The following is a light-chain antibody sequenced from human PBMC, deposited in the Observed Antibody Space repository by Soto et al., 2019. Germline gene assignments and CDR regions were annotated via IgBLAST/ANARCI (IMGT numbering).Light chain of an antibody. CDR1: SFNIGSNT. J-gene: IGLJ2*01. Sequence: QSVLTQSPSASGTPGQRVIISCSGSSFNIGSNTVNWYQQVPGAAPKLLIRSSDQRPSGVPDRFSASKSGTAASLAISGLQSGDEADYYCAAWDDSLKAVVFGGGTKVTVL. CDR3: AAWDDSLKAVV. CDR2: SSD. V-gene: IGLV1-44*01.